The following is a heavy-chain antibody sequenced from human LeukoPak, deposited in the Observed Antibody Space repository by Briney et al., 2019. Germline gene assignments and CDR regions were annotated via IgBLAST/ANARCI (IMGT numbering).Heavy chain of an antibody. CDR2: FYYSGST. CDR3: ARQTVVNPNFDY. CDR1: GGSISSSSYY. V-gene: IGHV4-39*01. Sequence: SETLSLTCTVSGGSISSSSYYWGWIRQPPGKGLVWIGSFYYSGSTYYNPSLKSRVTISIDNAKNQFSLKLSSVTAEDTAVYYCARQTVVNPNFDYWGQGTLVTVSS. J-gene: IGHJ4*02. D-gene: IGHD4-23*01.